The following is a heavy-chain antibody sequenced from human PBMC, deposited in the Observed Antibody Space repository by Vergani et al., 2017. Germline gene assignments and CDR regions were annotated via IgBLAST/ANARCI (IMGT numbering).Heavy chain of an antibody. D-gene: IGHD2-15*01. V-gene: IGHV4-61*02. CDR2: IHTGGST. CDR1: GESIRSGSHY. Sequence: QVKLQESGPGLLKPSQTLSLTCTVSGESIRSGSHYWSWIRQPAGKGPEWIGQIHTGGSTDLNPSFKSRVSISVETSKSPFSLKLNSVTVADTAVYYCARSRPYCTSGSCPAIWGQGTLVTVSS. CDR3: ARSRPYCTSGSCPAI. J-gene: IGHJ4*02.